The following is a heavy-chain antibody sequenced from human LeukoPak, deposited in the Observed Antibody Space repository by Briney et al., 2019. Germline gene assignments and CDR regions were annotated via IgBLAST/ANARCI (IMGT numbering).Heavy chain of an antibody. Sequence: GASVKVSCKASGYTFTSYDINWVRQATGQGLEWMGWMNPNSGNTGYAQKFQGRVTMTRNTSISTAYMELSSLGSEDTAVYYCARLGGYQLLYRFGYWYFDLWGRGTLVTVSS. D-gene: IGHD2-2*02. CDR1: GYTFTSYD. J-gene: IGHJ2*01. CDR3: ARLGGYQLLYRFGYWYFDL. CDR2: MNPNSGNT. V-gene: IGHV1-8*01.